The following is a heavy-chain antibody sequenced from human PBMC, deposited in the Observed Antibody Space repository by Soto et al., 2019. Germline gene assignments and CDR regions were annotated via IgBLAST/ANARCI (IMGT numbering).Heavy chain of an antibody. Sequence: SETLSLTCAVYGGSFSGYYWSWIRQPPGKGLEWIGEINHSGSTNYNPSLKSRVTISVDTSKNQFSLKLSSVTAADTAVYYCARGYSSSWYSFSPFDYWGQGTLVTVSS. CDR2: INHSGST. V-gene: IGHV4-34*01. CDR1: GGSFSGYY. D-gene: IGHD6-13*01. CDR3: ARGYSSSWYSFSPFDY. J-gene: IGHJ4*02.